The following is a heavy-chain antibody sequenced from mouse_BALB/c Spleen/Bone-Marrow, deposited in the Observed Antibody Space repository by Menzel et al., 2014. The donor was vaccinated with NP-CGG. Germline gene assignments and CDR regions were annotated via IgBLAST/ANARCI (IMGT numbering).Heavy chain of an antibody. Sequence: EVKLVESGPELVKPGTSVKMSCKASGYTFTSYVMHWVKQKPGQGLEWIGYINPYNDGIKYNEKFKGKATLTSDKSSSTAYMELSSLTSGDSAVYLCGRDYYGSTSFAYWGQGTLVTVSA. J-gene: IGHJ3*01. CDR2: INPYNDGI. V-gene: IGHV1-14*01. CDR1: GYTFTSYV. CDR3: GRDYYGSTSFAY. D-gene: IGHD1-1*01.